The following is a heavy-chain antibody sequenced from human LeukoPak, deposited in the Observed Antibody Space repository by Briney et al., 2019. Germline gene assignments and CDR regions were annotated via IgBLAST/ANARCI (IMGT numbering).Heavy chain of an antibody. CDR3: ARDGTDRDYGDYVLDY. J-gene: IGHJ4*02. CDR1: GFTFSSNW. V-gene: IGHV3-7*03. Sequence: GGSLRLSCAASGFTFSSNWMSWVRQAPGKGLEWVGNIQPDGSEQYPVDSVKGRFTISRDNARNSLYLQMNSLRAEDTALYYCARDGTDRDYGDYVLDYWGQGTLVTVSS. D-gene: IGHD4-17*01. CDR2: IQPDGSEQ.